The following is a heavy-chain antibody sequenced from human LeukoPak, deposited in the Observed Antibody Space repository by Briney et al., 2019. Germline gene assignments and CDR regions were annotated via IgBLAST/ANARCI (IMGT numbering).Heavy chain of an antibody. Sequence: ASVKVSCKASGYTFTTYGINWVRQAPGQVLEWMGLINPDGGNTNYAQNFQGRVTLTRDTSTSTVYMELSTLRSEDPAIYYCARIRDGYNDAYDLWGQGTVVTVPS. CDR1: GYTFTTYG. J-gene: IGHJ3*01. CDR3: ARIRDGYNDAYDL. V-gene: IGHV1-46*01. CDR2: INPDGGNT. D-gene: IGHD5-24*01.